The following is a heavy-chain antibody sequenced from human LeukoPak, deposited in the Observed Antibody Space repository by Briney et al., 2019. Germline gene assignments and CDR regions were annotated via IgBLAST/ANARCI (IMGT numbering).Heavy chain of an antibody. CDR2: IAATSGST. CDR1: GFTFRNYA. J-gene: IGHJ6*03. CDR3: ARDPDYYGSGRQGDYYYYYMDV. V-gene: IGHV3-23*01. Sequence: GGSLRLSCAASGFTFRNYAMNWVRQAPGKGLEWVSSIAATSGSTYYADSVKGRFTISRDNSKNTLYLQMNSLRAEDTAVYYCARDPDYYGSGRQGDYYYYYMDVWGKGTTVTVSS. D-gene: IGHD3-10*01.